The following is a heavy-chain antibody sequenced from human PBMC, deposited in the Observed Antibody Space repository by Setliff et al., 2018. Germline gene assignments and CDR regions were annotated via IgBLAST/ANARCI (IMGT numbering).Heavy chain of an antibody. V-gene: IGHV4-61*09. CDR3: ARAKKYRTHYYYYMDV. D-gene: IGHD1-1*01. CDR1: GGSISSGSYY. J-gene: IGHJ6*03. CDR2: IYTSGST. Sequence: NPSETLSLTCTVSGGSISSGSYYWSWIRQPAGKGLEWIGHIYTSGSTNYNPSLKSRVTISVDTSKNQFSLKLSSVTAADTAVYYCARAKKYRTHYYYYMDVWGKGTTVTVSS.